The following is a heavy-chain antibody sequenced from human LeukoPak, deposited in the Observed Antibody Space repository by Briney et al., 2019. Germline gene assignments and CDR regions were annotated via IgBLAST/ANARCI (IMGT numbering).Heavy chain of an antibody. CDR3: ARSITIFGVVTRPVDAFDI. D-gene: IGHD3-3*01. CDR2: INPNSGGT. Sequence: ASVKVSCKASGGTFSSYAISWVRQAPGQGLEWMGWINPNSGGTNYAQKFQGRVTMTRDTSISTAYMELSRLRSDDTAVYYCARSITIFGVVTRPVDAFDIWGQGTMVTVSS. V-gene: IGHV1-2*02. J-gene: IGHJ3*02. CDR1: GGTFSSYA.